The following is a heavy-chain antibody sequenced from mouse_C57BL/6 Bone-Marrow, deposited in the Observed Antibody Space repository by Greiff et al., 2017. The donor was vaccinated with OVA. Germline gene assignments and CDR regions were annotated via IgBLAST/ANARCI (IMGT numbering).Heavy chain of an antibody. CDR2: IYPRSGNT. J-gene: IGHJ3*01. D-gene: IGHD1-1*01. Sequence: VQRVESGAELARPGASVKLSCKASGYTFTSYGISWVKQRTGQGLEWIGEIYPRSGNTYYNEKFKGKATLTADKSSSTAYMELRSLTSEDSAVYFCATYYYGRGAWFAYWGQGTLVTVSA. V-gene: IGHV1-81*01. CDR1: GYTFTSYG. CDR3: ATYYYGRGAWFAY.